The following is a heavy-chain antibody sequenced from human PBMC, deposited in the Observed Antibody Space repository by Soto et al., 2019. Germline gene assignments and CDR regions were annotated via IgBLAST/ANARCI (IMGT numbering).Heavy chain of an antibody. Sequence: HLQLQESGSGLVRPSQTLSLTCVVSGGSINNGGYSWTWIRQSPGKGLEWIGYIYHSGTTYYSPSLKRGVTISIDRSKTQFSLTLSSVTAADTAVYYCARVFRLLRDYNGMDVWGQGTTVTVSS. CDR3: ARVFRLLRDYNGMDV. CDR1: GGSINNGGYS. D-gene: IGHD2-2*02. J-gene: IGHJ6*02. CDR2: IYHSGTT. V-gene: IGHV4-30-2*06.